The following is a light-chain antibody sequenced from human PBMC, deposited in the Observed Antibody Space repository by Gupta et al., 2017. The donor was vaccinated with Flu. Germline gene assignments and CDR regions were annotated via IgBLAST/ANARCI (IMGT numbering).Light chain of an antibody. CDR3: QQRVIWPLT. CDR2: DAS. J-gene: IGKJ4*01. V-gene: IGKV3-11*01. CDR1: QSVSSH. Sequence: EIVLPQSPATVSLSPGERVTLSCRASQSVSSHLAWYQQKPGRAPRLLIYDASKRATGIPARFSGSGSGTDYTLTISGLEPEDLAVYYCQQRVIWPLTFGGGTKVEIK.